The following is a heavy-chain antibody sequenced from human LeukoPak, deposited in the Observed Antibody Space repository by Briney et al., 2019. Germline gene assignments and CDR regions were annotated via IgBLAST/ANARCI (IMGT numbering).Heavy chain of an antibody. CDR3: ASSRTGLPKSYYYYYDMDV. J-gene: IGHJ6*02. Sequence: HGESLQISCKGSGYSFTSYWIGWVRQMPGKGLEWMGIIYPGDSDTRYSPSFQGQATISADKSISTAYLQWSSPKASDTAMYYCASSRTGLPKSYYYYYDMDVWGQGTTVIVSS. CDR1: GYSFTSYW. V-gene: IGHV5-51*01. CDR2: IYPGDSDT. D-gene: IGHD3/OR15-3a*01.